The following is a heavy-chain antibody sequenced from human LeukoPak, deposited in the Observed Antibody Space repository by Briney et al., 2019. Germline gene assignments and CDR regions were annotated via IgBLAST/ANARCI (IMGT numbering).Heavy chain of an antibody. CDR2: ISYDGSNK. CDR1: GFTFSSYG. D-gene: IGHD1-26*01. CDR3: AKGRLGQTPYYFDY. Sequence: GRSLRLSCAASGFTFSSYGMHWVRQAPGKGLEWVAVISYDGSNKYYADSVKGRFTISRDNSKNTLYLQMNSLRAEDTAVYYCAKGRLGQTPYYFDYWGQGTLVTVSS. J-gene: IGHJ4*02. V-gene: IGHV3-30*18.